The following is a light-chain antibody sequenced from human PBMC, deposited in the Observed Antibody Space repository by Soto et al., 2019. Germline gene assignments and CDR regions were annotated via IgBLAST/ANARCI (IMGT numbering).Light chain of an antibody. J-gene: IGLJ3*02. CDR1: GSNIGKNY. Sequence: QSVLTQPPSVSAAPGQRVTISCSGRGSNIGKNYVSWYLQLPGTAPKLLIYETDRRPSGIPDRFSGAESGTSASLGITGLQTGDEAAYYCGTLDSSLSVWLFGGGTTLTVL. V-gene: IGLV1-51*02. CDR2: ETD. CDR3: GTLDSSLSVWL.